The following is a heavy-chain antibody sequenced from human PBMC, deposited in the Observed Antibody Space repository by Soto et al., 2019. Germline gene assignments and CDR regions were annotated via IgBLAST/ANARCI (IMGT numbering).Heavy chain of an antibody. CDR3: ARGLEFDS. CDR2: IFPSGTT. Sequence: SETLSLTCAVSGGSLTSGTYSWNWIRQPPGKGLEWIGYIFPSGTTYYNPSLKSRVSISIDVSKNQFSLNLRSLTAADTAVYYCARGLEFDSWGQGTLVTVSS. D-gene: IGHD1-1*01. V-gene: IGHV4-30-2*01. J-gene: IGHJ4*02. CDR1: GGSLTSGTYS.